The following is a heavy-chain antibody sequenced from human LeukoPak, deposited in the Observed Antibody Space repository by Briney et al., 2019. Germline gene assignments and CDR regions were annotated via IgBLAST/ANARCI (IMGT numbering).Heavy chain of an antibody. J-gene: IGHJ4*02. CDR1: GFTFSSYA. V-gene: IGHV3-23*01. CDR3: AKEERRSYYDSSGYPH. Sequence: GGSLRLSCAASGFTFSSYAMSWVRQAPGKGLEWVSAISGSGGSTYYADSVKGRFTISRDNSKNTLYLQMNGLRAEDTAVYYCAKEERRSYYDSSGYPHWGQGTLVTVSS. CDR2: ISGSGGST. D-gene: IGHD3-22*01.